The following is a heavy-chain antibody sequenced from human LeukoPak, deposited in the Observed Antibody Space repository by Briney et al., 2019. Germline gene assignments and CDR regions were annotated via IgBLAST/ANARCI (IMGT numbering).Heavy chain of an antibody. J-gene: IGHJ4*02. V-gene: IGHV4-61*02. Sequence: SETLSLTCTVSGGSISSGSYYWSWIRQPAGKGLEWIGRIYTSGSTSYNPSLKSRVTISVDTSKNQFSLKLSSVTAADTAVYYCARDPYCSSTSCSDYWGQGTLVTVSS. CDR3: ARDPYCSSTSCSDY. CDR2: IYTSGST. D-gene: IGHD2-2*01. CDR1: GGSISSGSYY.